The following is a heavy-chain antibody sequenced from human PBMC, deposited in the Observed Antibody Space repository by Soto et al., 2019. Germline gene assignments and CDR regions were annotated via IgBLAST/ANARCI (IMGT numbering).Heavy chain of an antibody. V-gene: IGHV3-30*18. CDR3: AKDRKRSIAAAHLVGGMDV. CDR2: ISDDGSNK. J-gene: IGHJ6*02. Sequence: QVQMVEAGGGVVQPGRSLRLSCAASGFTFSSYGMHWVRQAPGKGLEWVAVISDDGSNKYYAASVKGRFTISRDNSKNTLYLKMNGLRAEDTAVYCCAKDRKRSIAAAHLVGGMDVWGQGTTVTVSS. CDR1: GFTFSSYG. D-gene: IGHD6-13*01.